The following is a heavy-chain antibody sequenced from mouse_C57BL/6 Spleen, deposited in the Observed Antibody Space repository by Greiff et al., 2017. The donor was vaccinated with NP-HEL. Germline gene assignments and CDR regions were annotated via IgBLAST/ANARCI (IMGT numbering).Heavy chain of an antibody. Sequence: EVQLVESGAELVKPGASVKLSCTASGFNIKDYYMHWVKQRTEQGLEWIGRIDPEDGETKYAPKFQGKATITADTSSNTAYLQLSSLTSEDTAVYYCARSLWLRSYYYAMDYWGQGTSVTVSS. CDR1: GFNIKDYY. J-gene: IGHJ4*01. CDR2: IDPEDGET. V-gene: IGHV14-2*01. D-gene: IGHD2-2*01. CDR3: ARSLWLRSYYYAMDY.